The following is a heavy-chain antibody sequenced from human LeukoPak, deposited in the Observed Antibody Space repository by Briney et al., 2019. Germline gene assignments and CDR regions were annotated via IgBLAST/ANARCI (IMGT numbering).Heavy chain of an antibody. CDR3: ARGPNSNWSGLDF. J-gene: IGHJ4*02. CDR2: INSDGSST. CDR1: GFSFSSYW. V-gene: IGHV3-74*01. Sequence: GGSLRLSCAASGFSFSSYWMHWVRQTPGKGLVWVSRINSDGSSTTYADSVKGRFTVSRDNAKNTLYLQVNNLRAEDTAVYYCARGPNSNWSGLDFWGQGTLLTVSS. D-gene: IGHD6-6*01.